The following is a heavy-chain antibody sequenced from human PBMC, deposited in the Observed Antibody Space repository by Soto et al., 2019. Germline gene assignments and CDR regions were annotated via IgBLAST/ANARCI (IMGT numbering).Heavy chain of an antibody. Sequence: PSATLSLTCAVYGGSFSGYYWSWIRQPPGKGLERIGEINHSGSTNYNPSLKSRVTISVDTSKNQFSLKLSSVTAADTAVYYCARASGITFGGVIVRYYYYMDVWGKGTTVTVSS. D-gene: IGHD3-16*02. CDR2: INHSGST. CDR1: GGSFSGYY. J-gene: IGHJ6*03. V-gene: IGHV4-34*01. CDR3: ARASGITFGGVIVRYYYYMDV.